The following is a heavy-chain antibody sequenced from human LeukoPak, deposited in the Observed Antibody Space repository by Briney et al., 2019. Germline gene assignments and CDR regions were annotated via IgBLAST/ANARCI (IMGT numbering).Heavy chain of an antibody. J-gene: IGHJ4*02. V-gene: IGHV4-59*08. CDR2: IYYSGST. CDR3: AGLGVDTAMATNTRDYYFDY. Sequence: SETLSLTCTVSGGSISSYYWSWIRQPPGKGLEWIGYIYYSGSTNYNPSLKSRVTISVDTSKNQFSLKLSSVTAADTAVYYCAGLGVDTAMATNTRDYYFDYWGQGTLVTVSS. CDR1: GGSISSYY. D-gene: IGHD5-18*01.